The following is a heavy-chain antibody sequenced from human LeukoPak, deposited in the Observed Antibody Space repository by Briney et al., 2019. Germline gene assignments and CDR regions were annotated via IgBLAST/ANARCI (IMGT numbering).Heavy chain of an antibody. CDR3: AREGYYSSGSPPSLYFDY. J-gene: IGHJ4*02. CDR1: GFTFSNFA. D-gene: IGHD3-10*01. Sequence: PGGSLRLSCAASGFTFSNFAMSWVRQAPGKGLEWVSSISTGSNHIFYADSVKGRFTISRDNSRSTLYLQMNSLRPEDTAIYYCAREGYYSSGSPPSLYFDYWGQGTLVTVSS. V-gene: IGHV3-21*01. CDR2: ISTGSNHI.